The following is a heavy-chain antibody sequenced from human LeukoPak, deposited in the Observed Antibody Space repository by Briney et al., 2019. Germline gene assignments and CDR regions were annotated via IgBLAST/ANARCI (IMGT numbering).Heavy chain of an antibody. J-gene: IGHJ4*02. V-gene: IGHV3-30*02. CDR1: GFTFSSYG. CDR3: AKKWGKAAAEDY. CDR2: IRYDGSNK. Sequence: GGSLRLSCAASGFTFSSYGMHWVRQAPGKGLEWVAFIRYDGSNKYYADSVKGRFTISRDNSKNTLYLQMNSLRAEDTAVYYCAKKWGKAAAEDYWGQGTLVTVSS. D-gene: IGHD6-13*01.